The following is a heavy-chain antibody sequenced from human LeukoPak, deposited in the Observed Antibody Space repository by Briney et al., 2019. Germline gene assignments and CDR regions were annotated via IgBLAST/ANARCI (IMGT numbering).Heavy chain of an antibody. CDR1: GYSFTNYW. CDR3: ARLAGTYYRGDY. CDR2: IYPGDSDT. V-gene: IGHV5-51*01. Sequence: GESLKISCKGSGYSFTNYWIGWVRQMPGKGLEWMGIIYPGDSDTRYSPSFQGQVTISADKSITTAYLQWTSLKASDTAMYYYARLAGTYYRGDYWGQGTLVTVSS. D-gene: IGHD1-26*01. J-gene: IGHJ4*02.